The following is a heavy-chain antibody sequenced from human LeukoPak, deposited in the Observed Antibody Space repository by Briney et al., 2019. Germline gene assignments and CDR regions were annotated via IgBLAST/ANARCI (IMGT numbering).Heavy chain of an antibody. D-gene: IGHD6-19*01. J-gene: IGHJ6*02. CDR2: IYYRSKWYN. CDR1: GDSVSSNSAA. CDR3: ARQYSSGWSYYYGLDV. V-gene: IGHV6-1*01. Sequence: SQTLSLTCAISGDSVSSNSAAWNWIRQSPSRGLEWLGRIYYRSKWYNDYEVSVKSRITINPDTSKNQVSLQLNSVTPEDTAVYYCARQYSSGWSYYYGLDVWGQGTTVTVSS.